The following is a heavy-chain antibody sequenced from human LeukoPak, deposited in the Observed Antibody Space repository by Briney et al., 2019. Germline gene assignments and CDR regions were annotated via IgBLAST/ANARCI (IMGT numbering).Heavy chain of an antibody. CDR1: GGTFSSYA. CDR2: ISAYNGNT. Sequence: AASVKVSCKASGGTFSSYAISWVRQAPGQGLEWMGWISAYNGNTNYAQKLQGRVTMTTDTSTSTAYMELRSLRSDDTAVYYCARVYWSRPFDYWGQGTLVTVSS. CDR3: ARVYWSRPFDY. D-gene: IGHD2-15*01. J-gene: IGHJ4*02. V-gene: IGHV1-18*01.